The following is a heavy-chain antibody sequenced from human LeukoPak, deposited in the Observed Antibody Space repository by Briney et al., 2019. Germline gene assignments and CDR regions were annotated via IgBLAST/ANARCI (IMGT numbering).Heavy chain of an antibody. V-gene: IGHV4-34*01. CDR2: IHHTGGT. J-gene: IGHJ4*02. CDR3: ARHMPWELPPGAYDY. Sequence: SETLSLTCAVYGGSFSTFYWSWVRQPPGKGLQWIQKIHHTGGTNYNSSLKSRVIISVDTSKNQFSLKLTSVTAADTAVYFCARHMPWELPPGAYDYWGQGSLVTVSS. D-gene: IGHD1-26*01. CDR1: GGSFSTFY.